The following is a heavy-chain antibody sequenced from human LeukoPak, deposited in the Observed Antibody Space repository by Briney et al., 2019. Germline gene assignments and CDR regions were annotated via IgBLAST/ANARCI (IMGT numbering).Heavy chain of an antibody. Sequence: PEGSLRLSCAASGFIFRNYAMSWVRQAPGKGLEWVGRIKSKTDGGTTDYAAPVKGRFTISRDDSKNTLYLQMNSLKTEDTAVYYCTTVVANWGSCYFDYWGQGTLVTVSS. D-gene: IGHD7-27*01. J-gene: IGHJ4*02. V-gene: IGHV3-15*01. CDR3: TTVVANWGSCYFDY. CDR2: IKSKTDGGTT. CDR1: GFIFRNYA.